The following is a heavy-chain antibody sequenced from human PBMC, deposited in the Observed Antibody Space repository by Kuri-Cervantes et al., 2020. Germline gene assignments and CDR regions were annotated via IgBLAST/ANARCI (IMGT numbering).Heavy chain of an antibody. Sequence: GGSLRLSCAASGFTFSSYDMHWVRQATGKGLEWVSAIGTAGDTYYPGSVKGRFTISRDNSKNTLYLQMNSLRAEDTAVYYCARGRRRSEYLDYLDYWGQGTLVTVSS. J-gene: IGHJ4*02. V-gene: IGHV3-13*01. CDR2: IGTAGDT. D-gene: IGHD1-14*01. CDR3: ARGRRRSEYLDYLDY. CDR1: GFTFSSYD.